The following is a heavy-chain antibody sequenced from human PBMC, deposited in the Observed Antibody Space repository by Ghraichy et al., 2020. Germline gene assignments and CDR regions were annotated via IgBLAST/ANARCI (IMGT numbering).Heavy chain of an antibody. V-gene: IGHV3-23*01. D-gene: IGHD1-1*01. CDR1: EFTFSNYV. Sequence: GESLNISCAASEFTFSNYVMNWVRQAPGKGLEWVSTIGGSGTSTYYADSVKGRFTISRDNSKNTLFLQMNSLRVEDTAIYYCARTLVDAFDVWGHGTMVTVS. CDR3: ARTLVDAFDV. J-gene: IGHJ3*01. CDR2: IGGSGTST.